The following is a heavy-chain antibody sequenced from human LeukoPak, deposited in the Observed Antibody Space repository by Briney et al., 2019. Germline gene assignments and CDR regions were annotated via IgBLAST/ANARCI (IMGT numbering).Heavy chain of an antibody. CDR1: GGSFSGYY. J-gene: IGHJ4*02. Sequence: SETLSLTCAVYGGSFSGYYWSWLRQPPGKGLEWIGEINHSGSTNYNPSLKSRVTISVDTSKNQFSLKLSSVTAADTAVYYCARGPQYYYDSSGYPYWGQGTLVTVSS. V-gene: IGHV4-34*01. D-gene: IGHD3-22*01. CDR3: ARGPQYYYDSSGYPY. CDR2: INHSGST.